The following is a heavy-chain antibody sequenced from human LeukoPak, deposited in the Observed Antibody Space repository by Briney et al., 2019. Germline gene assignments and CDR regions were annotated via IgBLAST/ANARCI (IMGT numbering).Heavy chain of an antibody. CDR2: IYYSGTT. Sequence: SETLSLTCTVSGGSITRTNYGWGWIRQYLGKGLEWIGSIYYSGTTYHNPSLKTRVTISVDTSKNQFSLKLNSVTAADTAVYYCASYAVEYSGTSFDTWGQGSLVTVSS. J-gene: IGHJ4*02. D-gene: IGHD1-26*01. CDR3: ASYAVEYSGTSFDT. V-gene: IGHV4-39*01. CDR1: GGSITRTNYG.